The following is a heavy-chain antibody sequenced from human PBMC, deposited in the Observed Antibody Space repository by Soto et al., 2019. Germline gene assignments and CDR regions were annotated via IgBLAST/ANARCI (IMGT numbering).Heavy chain of an antibody. CDR3: ARDEMRPFGGVISLGNPLDY. CDR2: INPSGGST. Sequence: GASVKVSCKASRYTFTSYYMHWVRQAPGQGLEWMGIINPSGGSTSYAQKFQGRVTMTRDTSTSTVYMELSSLRSEDTAVYYCARDEMRPFGGVISLGNPLDYWGQGTLVTVSS. CDR1: RYTFTSYY. D-gene: IGHD3-16*02. V-gene: IGHV1-46*01. J-gene: IGHJ4*02.